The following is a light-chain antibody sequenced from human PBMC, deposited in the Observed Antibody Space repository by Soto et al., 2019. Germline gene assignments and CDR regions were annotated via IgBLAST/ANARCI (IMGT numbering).Light chain of an antibody. CDR1: QGINNY. CDR3: QKYNLAPLT. CDR2: AAS. J-gene: IGKJ4*01. Sequence: IQMTQSPSSLSASVGDTVTITCRASQGINNYVAWYQQRPGKNPKLLIYAASTLHSGVPSRFSGSGSGTNFTLPMTSLLPEDVATYSCQKYNLAPLTFVGGTKVDIK. V-gene: IGKV1-27*01.